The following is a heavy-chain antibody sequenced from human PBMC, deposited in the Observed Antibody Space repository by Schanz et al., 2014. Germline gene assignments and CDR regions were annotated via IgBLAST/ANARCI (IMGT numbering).Heavy chain of an antibody. V-gene: IGHV3-64*01. J-gene: IGHJ5*02. CDR2: LSANGDST. CDR1: GFTLSNYA. D-gene: IGHD2-21*01. Sequence: EVQLVESGGGLVQPGGSLRLSCAAPGFTLSNYAMHWVRQTPDKGLEWVSGLSANGDSTFYSSSVKGRFTISRDISKNTLYLQMGSRRAEDVAVYYCARKSLVSAHYDAWGQGTLVTVSS. CDR3: ARKSLVSAHYDA.